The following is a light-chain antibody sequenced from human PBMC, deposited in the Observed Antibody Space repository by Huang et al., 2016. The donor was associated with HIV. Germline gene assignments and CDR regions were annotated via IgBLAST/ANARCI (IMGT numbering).Light chain of an antibody. Sequence: DIQMTQSPSSLSASVGDRVTITCQASQDIHDYLNWYQQKPGKAPKLLIYHVSNLETGVPARFSGSGSGTDFTFTVSSLQPEDIATYYCQQYDSFPITFGQGTQLEIK. V-gene: IGKV1-33*01. CDR2: HVS. CDR1: QDIHDY. J-gene: IGKJ5*01. CDR3: QQYDSFPIT.